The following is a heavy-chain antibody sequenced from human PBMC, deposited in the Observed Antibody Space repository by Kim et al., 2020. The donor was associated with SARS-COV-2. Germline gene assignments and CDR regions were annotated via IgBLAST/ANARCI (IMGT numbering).Heavy chain of an antibody. V-gene: IGHV4-31*03. Sequence: SETLSLTCTVSSGSISRSGHFWAWIRQFPGKGLEWLGYIFFSGRTYYNPSLKSRVALSLDLSKDQFSLTLNSVTAADTAVYFCATRAGGREDDFWVGFDV. D-gene: IGHD3-3*01. CDR1: SGSISRSGHF. CDR3: ATRAGGREDDFWVGFDV. CDR2: IFFSGRT. J-gene: IGHJ3*01.